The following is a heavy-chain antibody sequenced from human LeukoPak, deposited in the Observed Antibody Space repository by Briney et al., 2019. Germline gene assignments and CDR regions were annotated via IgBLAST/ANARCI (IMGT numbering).Heavy chain of an antibody. Sequence: SETLSLTCTVSGGSISSSSYYWGWIRQPPGKGLEWIGSIYYSGSTYYNPSLKSRVTISVDTSKNQFSLKLSSVTAADTAVYYCARHGEGVAAAEFDYWGQGTLVTVSS. CDR3: ARHGEGVAAAEFDY. D-gene: IGHD6-13*01. CDR1: GGSISSSSYY. V-gene: IGHV4-39*01. CDR2: IYYSGST. J-gene: IGHJ4*02.